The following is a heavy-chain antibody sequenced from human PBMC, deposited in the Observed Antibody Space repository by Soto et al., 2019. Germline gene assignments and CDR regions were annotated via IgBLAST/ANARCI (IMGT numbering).Heavy chain of an antibody. D-gene: IGHD6-19*01. CDR2: IYYSGST. J-gene: IGHJ4*02. Sequence: QVQLQESGPGLVKSSETLSLSCVVSGYSISSGNYWGWIRQPPGKGLEWIGSIYYSGSTYYNPSLKSRITISVDRSKNQFSLKLSSVTAADTAVYYCVSQLLVAVAGRGRGVTDYWGQGTLVTVSS. V-gene: IGHV4-38-2*01. CDR1: GYSISSGNY. CDR3: VSQLLVAVAGRGRGVTDY.